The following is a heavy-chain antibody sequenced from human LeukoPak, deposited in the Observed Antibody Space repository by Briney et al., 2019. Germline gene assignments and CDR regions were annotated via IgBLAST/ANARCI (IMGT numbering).Heavy chain of an antibody. Sequence: QSGGSLRLSCAASGFTFSSYGMHWVRQAPGKGLEWVAVISYDGSNKYYADSVKGRFTVSRDNAKKSLYLQMSSLRAEDTAVYYCARVYSNSWYSGYLYMDVWGKGTTVTVSS. CDR2: ISYDGSNK. D-gene: IGHD6-13*01. CDR3: ARVYSNSWYSGYLYMDV. V-gene: IGHV3-30*03. J-gene: IGHJ6*03. CDR1: GFTFSSYG.